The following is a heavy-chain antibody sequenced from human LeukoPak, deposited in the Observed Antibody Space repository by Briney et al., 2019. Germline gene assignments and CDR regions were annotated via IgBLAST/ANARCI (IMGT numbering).Heavy chain of an antibody. CDR1: GFTFSSYS. V-gene: IGHV3-21*01. Sequence: KPGGSLRLSCAASGFTFSSYSMNWVRQAPGKGLEWVSSISSSSSYIYYADSVKGRFTISRDNAKNSLYLQMNSLRAEDMAVYYCARERVDYQLLPKRGVYYFDYWGQGTLVTVSS. CDR2: ISSSSSYI. D-gene: IGHD2-2*01. CDR3: ARERVDYQLLPKRGVYYFDY. J-gene: IGHJ4*02.